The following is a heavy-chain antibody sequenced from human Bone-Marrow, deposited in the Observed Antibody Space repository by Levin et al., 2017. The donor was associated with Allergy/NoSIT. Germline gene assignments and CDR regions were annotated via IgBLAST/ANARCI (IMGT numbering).Heavy chain of an antibody. CDR3: AREDGYVFDY. J-gene: IGHJ4*02. D-gene: IGHD5-24*01. CDR1: GGSISTGGFH. V-gene: IGHV4-31*03. CDR2: IYYSGNT. Sequence: SETLSLTCSLSGGSISTGGFHWSWVRQRPGKGLEWIEYIYYSGNTYYNPSLQSRLSISIDTSKNQFSLRLTSVTAADTAVYYCAREDGYVFDYWGQGTLVTVSS.